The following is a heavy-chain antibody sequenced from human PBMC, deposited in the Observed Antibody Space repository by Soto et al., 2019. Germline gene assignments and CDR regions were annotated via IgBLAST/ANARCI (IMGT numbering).Heavy chain of an antibody. CDR3: ARASGCSGDSCAFDP. V-gene: IGHV4-59*01. D-gene: IGHD2-15*01. J-gene: IGHJ5*02. CDR1: GGSISTYY. CDR2: IYYTGST. Sequence: SETLSLTCTVSGGSISTYYWSWIRQPPGKGLEWIGYIYYTGSTNYNPSLKSRVTISVDTSKNQFSLKLSSVTAADAAVYYCARASGCSGDSCAFDPWGQGTLVTVS.